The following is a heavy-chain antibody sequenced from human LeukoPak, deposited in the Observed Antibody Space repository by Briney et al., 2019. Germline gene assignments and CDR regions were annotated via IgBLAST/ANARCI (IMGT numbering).Heavy chain of an antibody. CDR1: GFTFDDYG. V-gene: IGHV3-20*04. CDR2: INWNGGST. D-gene: IGHD6-13*01. Sequence: GGSLRLSCAASGFTFDDYGMSWVRQAPGKGLEWVSGINWNGGSTGYADSVKGRFTISRDNAKNSLYLQMNSLRAEDTALYYCAKDGSSSWYANLDYWGQGTLVTVSS. CDR3: AKDGSSSWYANLDY. J-gene: IGHJ4*02.